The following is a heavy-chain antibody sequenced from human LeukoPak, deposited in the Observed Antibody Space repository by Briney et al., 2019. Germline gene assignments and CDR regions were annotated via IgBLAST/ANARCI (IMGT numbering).Heavy chain of an antibody. D-gene: IGHD2-2*01. J-gene: IGHJ5*02. CDR2: IYYSGST. Sequence: SETLSLTCTVSGGSISSSSYYWGWIRQPPGKGLEWIGSIYYSGSTYYNPSLKSRVTISVDTSKNQFSLKLSSVTAADTAVYYCARAVVPAALNWFDPWGQGTLVTVSS. CDR3: ARAVVPAALNWFDP. CDR1: GGSISSSSYY. V-gene: IGHV4-39*07.